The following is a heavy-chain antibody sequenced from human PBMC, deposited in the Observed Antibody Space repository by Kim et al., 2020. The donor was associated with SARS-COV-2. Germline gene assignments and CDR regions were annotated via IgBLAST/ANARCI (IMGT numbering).Heavy chain of an antibody. Sequence: SLKIQGRFTIARDTSESTSYMELSSLRSEDTAVYYCAREGHSSGSLGFDFWGQGTLVTVSS. V-gene: IGHV1-3*01. D-gene: IGHD3-22*01. CDR3: AREGHSSGSLGFDF. J-gene: IGHJ4*02.